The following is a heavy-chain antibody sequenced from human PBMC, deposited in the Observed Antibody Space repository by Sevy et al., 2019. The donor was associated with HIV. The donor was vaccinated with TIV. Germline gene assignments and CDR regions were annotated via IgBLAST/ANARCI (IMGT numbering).Heavy chain of an antibody. V-gene: IGHV3-74*01. CDR3: ARDGGPANLYYLDY. J-gene: IGHJ4*01. Sequence: GGSLRLSCAASGFTFSNYWMHWVRQAPGKGLVWVSRINSDGSSTSYADSVKGRFTISRDNAKNTLSLQMNSLRAEDTAVYYCARDGGPANLYYLDYWGHGTLVTVSS. CDR2: INSDGSST. D-gene: IGHD3-10*01. CDR1: GFTFSNYW.